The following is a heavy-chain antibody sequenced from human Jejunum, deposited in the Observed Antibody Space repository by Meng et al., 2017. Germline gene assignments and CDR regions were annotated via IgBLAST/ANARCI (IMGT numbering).Heavy chain of an antibody. J-gene: IGHJ5*02. Sequence: QLQLQDSGPGLVKPPETLSLSCTFSGGSISSRSYYWVWVRQSPGKGLEWIGQIYYNGKSYYNPSLKSRVTMSVDTSRSQFSLNLNTVTAADTAVYYCARASYSYDSWFDPWGQGTLVTVSS. CDR2: IYYNGKS. CDR1: GGSISSRSYY. CDR3: ARASYSYDSWFDP. V-gene: IGHV4-39*01. D-gene: IGHD5-18*01.